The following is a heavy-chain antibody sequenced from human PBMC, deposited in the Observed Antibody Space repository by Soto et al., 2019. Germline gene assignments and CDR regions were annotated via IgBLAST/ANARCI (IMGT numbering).Heavy chain of an antibody. CDR2: ISWNSGSI. J-gene: IGHJ4*01. Sequence: PGGSLRLSCAASGFTFDDYAMHWVRQAPGKGLEWVSGISWNSGSIGYADSVKGRFTISRDNAKNSLYLQMNSLRAEDTALYYCAKDKRAVAVVVDYWGQGTLVTVSS. CDR3: AKDKRAVAVVVDY. D-gene: IGHD6-19*01. CDR1: GFTFDDYA. V-gene: IGHV3-9*01.